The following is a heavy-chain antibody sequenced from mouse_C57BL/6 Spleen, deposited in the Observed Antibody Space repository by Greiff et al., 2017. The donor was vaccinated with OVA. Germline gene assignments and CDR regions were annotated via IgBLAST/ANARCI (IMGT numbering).Heavy chain of an antibody. V-gene: IGHV1-59*01. J-gene: IGHJ3*01. Sequence: QVQLQQSGAELVRPGTSVKLSCKASGYTFTSYWMHWVKQRPGQGLEWIGVIDPSDSYTNYNQKFKGKATLTVDTSSSTAYMQLSSLTSEDSAVYYCARGQELRPFAYWGQGTLVTVSA. D-gene: IGHD3-2*02. CDR2: IDPSDSYT. CDR1: GYTFTSYW. CDR3: ARGQELRPFAY.